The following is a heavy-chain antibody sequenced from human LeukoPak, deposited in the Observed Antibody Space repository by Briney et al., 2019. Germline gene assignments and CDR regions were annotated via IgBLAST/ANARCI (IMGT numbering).Heavy chain of an antibody. CDR1: GGSFSGYY. V-gene: IGHV4-34*01. CDR3: ARGARFGY. Sequence: PSETLSLTCAVYGGSFSGYYWSWIRQPPGKGLEWIGEINHSGSTNYNPSLKSRVTISVDTSKNQFSLKLSSVTAADTAVYYCARGARFGYWGQGTLVTVSS. J-gene: IGHJ4*02. CDR2: INHSGST. D-gene: IGHD3-3*01.